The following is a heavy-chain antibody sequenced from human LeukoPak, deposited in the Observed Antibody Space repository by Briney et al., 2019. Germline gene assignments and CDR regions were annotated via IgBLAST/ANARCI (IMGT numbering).Heavy chain of an antibody. Sequence: GGSLRLSCAASGFTFSSFAMNWVRQAPGKGLEWVSTISRSGDSTDYADSTKGRFTISRDNSKNILYLQMNSLRAEDTAVYYCAKDRAVTMIVVRSFDSWGQGTLVTVSS. CDR3: AKDRAVTMIVVRSFDS. CDR2: ISRSGDST. CDR1: GFTFSSFA. D-gene: IGHD3-22*01. J-gene: IGHJ4*02. V-gene: IGHV3-23*01.